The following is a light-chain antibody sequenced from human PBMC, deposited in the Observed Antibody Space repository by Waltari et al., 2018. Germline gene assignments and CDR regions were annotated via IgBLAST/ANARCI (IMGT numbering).Light chain of an antibody. CDR3: QQYNSYPWT. V-gene: IGKV3D-15*01. CDR2: EAS. J-gene: IGKJ1*01. Sequence: EIVLTQSPGTLSLSPGERATLSCRASQNIGRYLVWYQQKPGQAPRLLIYEASRRATGIPDRFSGSGSGTDFSLTISRLQPDDFATYYCQQYNSYPWTFGQGTKVEVK. CDR1: QNIGRY.